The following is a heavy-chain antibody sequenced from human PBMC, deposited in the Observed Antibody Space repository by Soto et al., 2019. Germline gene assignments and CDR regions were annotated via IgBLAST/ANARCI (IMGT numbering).Heavy chain of an antibody. CDR3: TKDLGYSSSWFSFDY. V-gene: IGHV3-23*01. D-gene: IGHD6-13*01. J-gene: IGHJ4*02. CDR2: ISGSGGST. Sequence: EVQLLESGGGLVQPGGSLRLSCAASGFTFSSYAMSWVRQAPGKGLEWVSAISGSGGSTYYADSVKGRFTISRDNSKNTLYLQMNSLRAEDTAVYYCTKDLGYSSSWFSFDYWGQGTLVTVSS. CDR1: GFTFSSYA.